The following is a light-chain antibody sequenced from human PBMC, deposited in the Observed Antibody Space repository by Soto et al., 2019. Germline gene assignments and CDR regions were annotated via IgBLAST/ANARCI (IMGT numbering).Light chain of an antibody. Sequence: DIQMTQSPSSLSASVGDRVTITCRASQSISSYLNWYQQKPGKAPMLLIYAPSSLQSGVASKFNGSGSGTDLTLTISSLQPEDFATYYCQQSHHSPRTFRQGSKVEMK. CDR3: QQSHHSPRT. J-gene: IGKJ1*01. CDR2: APS. CDR1: QSISSY. V-gene: IGKV1-39*01.